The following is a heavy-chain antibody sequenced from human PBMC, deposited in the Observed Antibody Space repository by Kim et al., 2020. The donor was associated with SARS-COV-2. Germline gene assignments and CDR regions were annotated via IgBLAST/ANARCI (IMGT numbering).Heavy chain of an antibody. D-gene: IGHD3-16*01. V-gene: IGHV4-34*01. CDR3: ARIGAPAPDSYYHTMHV. Sequence: SETLSLTCGVYGESLIGYYWSWIRQPPGKGLEWIGEIDHSGTTSYNPSLKSRATISLATSAKQLSLWLNSVTDADTAVNYCARIGAPAPDSYYHTMHVRG. J-gene: IGHJ6*03. CDR2: IDHSGTT. CDR1: GESLIGYY.